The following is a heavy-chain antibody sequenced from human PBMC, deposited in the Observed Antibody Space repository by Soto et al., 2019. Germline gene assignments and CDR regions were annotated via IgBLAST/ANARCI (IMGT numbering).Heavy chain of an antibody. CDR2: ISYDGSNK. J-gene: IGHJ4*02. CDR3: ARETPHSSSLYCDY. D-gene: IGHD6-13*01. CDR1: GFTFSSYA. Sequence: QVQLVESGGGVVQPGRSLRLSCAASGFTFSSYAMHWVRQAPGKGLEWVAVISYDGSNKYYADSVKGRFTISRDNSKNTLYLQMNSLRAEDTAVYYCARETPHSSSLYCDYWGQGTLVTVSS. V-gene: IGHV3-30-3*01.